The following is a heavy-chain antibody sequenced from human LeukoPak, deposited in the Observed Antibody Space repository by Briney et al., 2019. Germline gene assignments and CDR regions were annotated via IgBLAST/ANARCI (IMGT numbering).Heavy chain of an antibody. CDR3: ARAMSIAARLQTIFDY. CDR2: IYYSGST. Sequence: SETLSLTCTVSGGSISSSSYFWGWIRQPPGKGLEWIGSIYYSGSTYYNPSLKSRVTISVDTSKNQFSLNLTSVTAADTAVYYCARAMSIAARLQTIFDYWGQGTLVTVSS. CDR1: GGSISSSSYF. J-gene: IGHJ4*02. D-gene: IGHD6-6*01. V-gene: IGHV4-39*07.